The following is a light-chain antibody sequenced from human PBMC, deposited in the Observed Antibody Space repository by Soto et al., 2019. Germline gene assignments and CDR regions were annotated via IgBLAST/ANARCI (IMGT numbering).Light chain of an antibody. J-gene: IGLJ2*01. CDR2: GNS. CDR3: QSYDSSLSAV. CDR1: SSNIGAGYD. Sequence: SVLTQPPSVSGAPGQRVTISCTGSSSNIGAGYDVQWYQQLPGTAPKLLIYGNSNRPSGVPDRFSGSKSGTSASLAITGLQAEDEADYYCQSYDSSLSAVFGGGTKLTVL. V-gene: IGLV1-40*01.